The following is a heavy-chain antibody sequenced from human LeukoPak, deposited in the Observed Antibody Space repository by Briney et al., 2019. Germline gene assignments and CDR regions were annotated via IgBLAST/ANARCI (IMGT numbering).Heavy chain of an antibody. CDR3: ARGLYGDDY. J-gene: IGHJ4*02. Sequence: SETLSLTCAVYGGSFSGYYWSWIRQPPGKGLEWIGEINHSGSTNYNPSLKSRVTISVDTSKNQFPLKLSSVTAADTAVYYCARGLYGDDYWGQGTLVTVSS. CDR2: INHSGST. V-gene: IGHV4-34*01. D-gene: IGHD4/OR15-4a*01. CDR1: GGSFSGYY.